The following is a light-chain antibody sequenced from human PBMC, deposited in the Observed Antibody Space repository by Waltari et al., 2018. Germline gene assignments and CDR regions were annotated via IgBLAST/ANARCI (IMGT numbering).Light chain of an antibody. V-gene: IGKV3-11*01. CDR1: QTVSRF. CDR2: DAS. J-gene: IGKJ2*01. Sequence: SCRASQTVSRFLAWYQQKPGQAPRLLIFDASSRAPGIPAKFRGSGSGIDFTLTVSNLEPEDFAVYYCLQRSNWPYTFGQGTRVEIK. CDR3: LQRSNWPYT.